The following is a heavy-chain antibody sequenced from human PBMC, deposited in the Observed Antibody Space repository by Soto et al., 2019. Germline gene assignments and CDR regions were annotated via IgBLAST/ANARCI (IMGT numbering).Heavy chain of an antibody. CDR1: GGSFSGYY. CDR2: INHSGST. CDR3: ARGGPIAPMHLRGYSYGGY. Sequence: PSETLSLTCAVYGGSFSGYYWSWIRQPPGKGLEWIGEINHSGSTNYNPSLKSRVTISVDTSKNQFSLKLSSVTAADTAVYYCARGGPIAPMHLRGYSYGGYWGQGTLVTVSS. V-gene: IGHV4-34*01. D-gene: IGHD5-18*01. J-gene: IGHJ4*02.